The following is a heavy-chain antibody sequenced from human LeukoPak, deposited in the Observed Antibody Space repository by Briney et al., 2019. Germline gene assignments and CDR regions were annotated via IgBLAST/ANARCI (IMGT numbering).Heavy chain of an antibody. CDR3: ARLASGSYGPLTPFDY. CDR2: IYYSGST. J-gene: IGHJ4*02. Sequence: SETLSLTCTVSGDSISSYYWSWIRQPPGKGLEWIGDIYYSGSTNYNPSLKSRVTISVDTSKNQFSLRLSSVTAADTAVYYSARLASGSYGPLTPFDYWGQGTLVTVSS. CDR1: GDSISSYY. V-gene: IGHV4-59*08. D-gene: IGHD1-26*01.